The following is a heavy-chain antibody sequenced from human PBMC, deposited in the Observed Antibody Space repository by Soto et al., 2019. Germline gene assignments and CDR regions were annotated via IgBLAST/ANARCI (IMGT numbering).Heavy chain of an antibody. CDR1: GDSVSSNSAA. D-gene: IGHD6-13*01. CDR2: TYYRSKWYN. Sequence: SQTLSLTCAISGDSVSSNSAAWNWIRQSPSRGLEWLGRTYYRSKWYNDYAVSVKSRITINPDTSKNQFSLQLNSVTPEDTAVYYCARGKVVAAAAPYYYYGMDVWGKGTTVTVSS. CDR3: ARGKVVAAAAPYYYYGMDV. J-gene: IGHJ6*04. V-gene: IGHV6-1*01.